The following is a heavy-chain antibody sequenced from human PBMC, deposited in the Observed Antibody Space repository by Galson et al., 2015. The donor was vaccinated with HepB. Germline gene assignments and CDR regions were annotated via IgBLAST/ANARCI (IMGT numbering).Heavy chain of an antibody. CDR3: ARTYASASYSPGLPLCGFDP. J-gene: IGHJ5*02. D-gene: IGHD3-10*01. V-gene: IGHV1-46*03. CDR2: INPNAGST. Sequence: SVKVSCKASGYTFTNYFIHWVRQAPGQGLEWMGIINPNAGSTIYSQKFQGRVTMIRDTSTSTVYMELSSLRSEDTAVYYCARTYASASYSPGLPLCGFDPWGQGTLVTVSS. CDR1: GYTFTNYF.